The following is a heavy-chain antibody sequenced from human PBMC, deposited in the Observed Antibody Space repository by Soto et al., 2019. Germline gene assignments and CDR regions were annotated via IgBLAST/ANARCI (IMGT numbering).Heavy chain of an antibody. CDR3: TRDFGDYRLHY. Sequence: VQLVQSGGEVKKPGASVKVSCQTSGYIFSNFGVSWVRQAPGQGLEWLGWVSGNDGSTRYAPNLQGRVTMTTDSAKSTAYMELRGLTSDDTATYYCTRDFGDYRLHYWGQGALVSVSS. D-gene: IGHD4-17*01. CDR1: GYIFSNFG. V-gene: IGHV1-18*01. CDR2: VSGNDGST. J-gene: IGHJ4*02.